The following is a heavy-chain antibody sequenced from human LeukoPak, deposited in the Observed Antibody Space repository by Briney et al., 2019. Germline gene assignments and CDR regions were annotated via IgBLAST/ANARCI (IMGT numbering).Heavy chain of an antibody. J-gene: IGHJ4*02. V-gene: IGHV3-7*03. Sequence: GGSLRLSCAASGFTFSNYAMAWVRQAPGKGLEWVANIKLDGSEKNYVDSVKGRFTISRDNTKNSLYLQMNSLRAEDTAVFYCARDQYDTWSRRGNFDSWGQGTLVIVSS. CDR1: GFTFSNYA. CDR3: ARDQYDTWSRRGNFDS. CDR2: IKLDGSEK. D-gene: IGHD3-3*01.